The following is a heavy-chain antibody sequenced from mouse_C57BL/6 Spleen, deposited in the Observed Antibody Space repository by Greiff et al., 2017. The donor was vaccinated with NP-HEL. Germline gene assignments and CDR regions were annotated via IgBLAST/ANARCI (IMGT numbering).Heavy chain of an antibody. Sequence: QVQLQQPGAELVKPGASVKLSCKASGYTFTSYWMHWVKQRPGQGLEWIGMIHPNSGSTNYNEKFKSKATLTVDKSSSTAYMQLSSLTSEDSAVYYCARSGGSSYPYAMDYWGQGTSVTVSS. D-gene: IGHD1-1*01. J-gene: IGHJ4*01. CDR1: GYTFTSYW. CDR2: IHPNSGST. CDR3: ARSGGSSYPYAMDY. V-gene: IGHV1-64*01.